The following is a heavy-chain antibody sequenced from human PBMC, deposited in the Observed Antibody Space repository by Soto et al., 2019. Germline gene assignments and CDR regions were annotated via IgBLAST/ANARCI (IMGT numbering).Heavy chain of an antibody. V-gene: IGHV3-30*18. D-gene: IGHD5-18*01. Sequence: GGSLRLSCAASGFTFSSYGMHWVRQAPGKGLEWVAVISYDGSNKYYADSVKGRFTISRDNSKNTLYLQMNSLRAEDTAVYYCAKGLPQLWFFDYWGQGTLVTVSS. CDR1: GFTFSSYG. CDR2: ISYDGSNK. J-gene: IGHJ4*02. CDR3: AKGLPQLWFFDY.